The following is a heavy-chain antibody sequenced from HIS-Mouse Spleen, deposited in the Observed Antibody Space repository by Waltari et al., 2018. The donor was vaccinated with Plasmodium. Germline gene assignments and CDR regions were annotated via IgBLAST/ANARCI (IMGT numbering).Heavy chain of an antibody. CDR2: INHSGST. J-gene: IGHJ2*01. Sequence: QVQLQQWGAGLLKPSETLSLTCAAYGGSFSGYYWSWIRQPPGKGLEWIGEINHSGSTNYNPSLKSRVTISVDTSKNQFSLKLSSVTAADTAVYYCARGLRGHYWYFDLWGRGTLVTVSS. CDR3: ARGLRGHYWYFDL. D-gene: IGHD3-10*01. CDR1: GGSFSGYY. V-gene: IGHV4-34*01.